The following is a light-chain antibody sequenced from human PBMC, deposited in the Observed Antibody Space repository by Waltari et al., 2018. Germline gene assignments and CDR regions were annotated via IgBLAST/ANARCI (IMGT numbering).Light chain of an antibody. CDR2: WAS. V-gene: IGKV4-1*01. CDR3: QQYYSTPWT. Sequence: SVWYSSNNKNYLLWYQQKPGQPPKLLIYWASTRESGVPDRFSGSGSGTDFTLTINSLQAEDVAVYYCQQYYSTPWTFGQGTKVEIK. CDR1: SVWYSSNNKNY. J-gene: IGKJ1*01.